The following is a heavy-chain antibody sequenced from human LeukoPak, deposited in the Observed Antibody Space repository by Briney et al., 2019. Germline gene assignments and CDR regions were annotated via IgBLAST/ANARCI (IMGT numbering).Heavy chain of an antibody. J-gene: IGHJ4*02. V-gene: IGHV3-7*01. CDR3: ANGSLHQSTVTFDY. D-gene: IGHD4-17*01. Sequence: GGSLRLSCAASGFTFSSYWMSWVRQAPGKGLEWVANIKQDGSEKYYVDSVKGRFTISRDNAKNSMYLQMNSLREEDTAVYYCANGSLHQSTVTFDYWGQGTLVTVSS. CDR1: GFTFSSYW. CDR2: IKQDGSEK.